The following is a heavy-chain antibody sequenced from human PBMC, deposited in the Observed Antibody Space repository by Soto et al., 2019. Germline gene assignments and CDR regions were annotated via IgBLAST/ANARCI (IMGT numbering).Heavy chain of an antibody. V-gene: IGHV2-5*02. CDR3: AHSPPDIVLVPAATQGTGGNNWFDP. Sequence: QITLKESGPTLVKPTQTLTLTCTFSGFSLSTSGVGVGWIRQPPGKALEWLALIYWDDDKRYSPSLKSRLTITKDTSKNQVVLTMTNMDPVDTATYYCAHSPPDIVLVPAATQGTGGNNWFDPWGQGPLVTVSS. D-gene: IGHD2-2*01. J-gene: IGHJ5*02. CDR1: GFSLSTSGVG. CDR2: IYWDDDK.